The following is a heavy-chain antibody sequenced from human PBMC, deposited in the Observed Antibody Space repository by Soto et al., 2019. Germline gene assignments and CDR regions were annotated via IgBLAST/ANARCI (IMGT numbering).Heavy chain of an antibody. Sequence: SETLSLTCDVSGGSISTGVYSWNWIRQPPGKGLEWVGYINHSGSTYDNPSLKSRVTMSVNRSKNQFSLNLTSVTAADTAVYFCERGHYSYDMEVWGQGTTVTVSS. J-gene: IGHJ6*02. CDR1: GGSISTGVYS. CDR3: ERGHYSYDMEV. V-gene: IGHV4-30-2*01. D-gene: IGHD3-10*01. CDR2: INHSGST.